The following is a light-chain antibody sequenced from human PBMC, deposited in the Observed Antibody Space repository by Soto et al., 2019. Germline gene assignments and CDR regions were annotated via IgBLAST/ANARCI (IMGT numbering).Light chain of an antibody. V-gene: IGKV3-20*01. Sequence: EFVLTQSPGTLSLSLGERATLSCRASQSVSTSYLAWYQQKPGQAPRLLMYGASSRATGIPDRFSGSGSGTDFTLTISRLEPEDFAVYYCQHYGSSPPINFGQGTRLEIK. CDR2: GAS. CDR3: QHYGSSPPIN. J-gene: IGKJ5*01. CDR1: QSVSTSY.